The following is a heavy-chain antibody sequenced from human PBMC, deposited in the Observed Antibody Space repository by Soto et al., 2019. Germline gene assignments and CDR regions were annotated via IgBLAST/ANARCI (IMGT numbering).Heavy chain of an antibody. D-gene: IGHD1-26*01. CDR2: ISGSGGGK. J-gene: IGHJ4*01. CDR1: GFTFSTSA. Sequence: GGSLRLSCEASGFTFSTSAMSWVRQAPGKGLEWVSTISGSGGGKYYADSVNGRFTISGDNSKNTLFLQMNSLRAEDTALYYRAKNLGIFDYWGQGTLVTVSS. V-gene: IGHV3-23*01. CDR3: AKNLGIFDY.